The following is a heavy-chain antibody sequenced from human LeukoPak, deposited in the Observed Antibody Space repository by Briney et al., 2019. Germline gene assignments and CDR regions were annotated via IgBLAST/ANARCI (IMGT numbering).Heavy chain of an antibody. J-gene: IGHJ6*03. D-gene: IGHD3-10*01. Sequence: ASVKVSCKASGYTFTGYYMHWVRQAPGQGLEWMGWINPNSGGTNYAQKFQGRVTMIRDTSISTAYMELSRLRSDDTAVYYCARWSGSAGYYYYYYMDVWGKGTTVTVSS. V-gene: IGHV1-2*02. CDR3: ARWSGSAGYYYYYYMDV. CDR1: GYTFTGYY. CDR2: INPNSGGT.